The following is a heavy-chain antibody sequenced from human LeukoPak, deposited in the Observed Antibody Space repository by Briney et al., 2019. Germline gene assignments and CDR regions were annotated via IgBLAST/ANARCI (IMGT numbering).Heavy chain of an antibody. CDR1: GGSISSYY. CDR2: IYTSGST. V-gene: IGHV4-4*07. Sequence: PSETLSLTRTVSGGSISSYYWSWIRQPAGKGLEWIGRIYTSGSTNYNPSLKSRVTMSVDTSKNQFSLKLSSVTAADTAVYYCASEEPTYSSGWTREEAFDIWGQGTMVTVSS. CDR3: ASEEPTYSSGWTREEAFDI. D-gene: IGHD6-19*01. J-gene: IGHJ3*02.